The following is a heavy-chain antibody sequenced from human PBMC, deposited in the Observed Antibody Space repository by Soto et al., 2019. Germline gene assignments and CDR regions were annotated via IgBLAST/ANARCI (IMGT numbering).Heavy chain of an antibody. CDR1: GGSFSGYY. J-gene: IGHJ6*03. CDR2: INHSGST. Sequence: SETLSLTCAVYGGSFSGYYWSWIRQAPGKGLEWIGEINHSGSTNYNPSLKSRVTISVDTSKNRFSLKLSSVTAADTAVYYCARGSKVTMVRGVIGGGYYYYYYMDVWGKGTTVTVSS. CDR3: ARGSKVTMVRGVIGGGYYYYYYMDV. D-gene: IGHD3-10*01. V-gene: IGHV4-34*01.